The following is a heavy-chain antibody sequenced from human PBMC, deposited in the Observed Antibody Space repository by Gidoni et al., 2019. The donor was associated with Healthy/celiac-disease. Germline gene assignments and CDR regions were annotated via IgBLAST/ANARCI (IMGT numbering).Heavy chain of an antibody. Sequence: QGQLQESGPGLVKPSQTLSLNCTVAGGSIRSGGYYWSWIRPHPGKGLEWIGSSDYSGSTYSNPSLKRRFITSVDTSKTQFSLKLSSVTAADTAVYYCARDSSTGSKRGFDYWGQGTLVTVSS. V-gene: IGHV4-31*03. J-gene: IGHJ4*02. CDR2: SDYSGST. CDR3: ARDSSTGSKRGFDY. CDR1: GGSIRSGGYY. D-gene: IGHD2-8*02.